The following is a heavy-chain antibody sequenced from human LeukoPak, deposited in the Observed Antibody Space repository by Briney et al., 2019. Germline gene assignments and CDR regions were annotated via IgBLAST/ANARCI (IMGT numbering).Heavy chain of an antibody. CDR1: GFTFSSYV. V-gene: IGHV3-13*01. CDR3: ARERFLNGMDV. Sequence: GGSLRLSCAASGFTFSSYVMHWVRQATGKGLEWVSAIGTAGDTYYPGSVKGRFTISRENAKNSLYLQMNSLRAGDTAVYYCARERFLNGMDVWGQGTTVTVSS. D-gene: IGHD2/OR15-2a*01. J-gene: IGHJ6*02. CDR2: IGTAGDT.